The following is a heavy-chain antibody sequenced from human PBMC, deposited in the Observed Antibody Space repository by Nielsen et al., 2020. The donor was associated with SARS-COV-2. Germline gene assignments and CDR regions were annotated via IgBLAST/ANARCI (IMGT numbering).Heavy chain of an antibody. CDR3: ARQVRHVVTTMEHILIDY. J-gene: IGHJ4*02. V-gene: IGHV4-39*01. CDR2: VYYSGTT. D-gene: IGHD4-23*01. CDR1: GGSISRSTYY. Sequence: SETLSLTFTVSGGSISRSTYYWVWIRQPPGRGLEWIGTVYYSGTTYYNPSLRSRVTISVDTSKTKLSMKLTSVTAADTAVYYCARQVRHVVTTMEHILIDYWGQGTLVTVSS.